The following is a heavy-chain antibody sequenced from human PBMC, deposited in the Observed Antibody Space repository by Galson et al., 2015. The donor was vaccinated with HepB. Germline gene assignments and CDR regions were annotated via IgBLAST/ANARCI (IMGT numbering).Heavy chain of an antibody. V-gene: IGHV3-72*01. D-gene: IGHD5/OR15-5a*01. CDR3: ARGHTNYFYDMDV. Sequence: SLRLSCAASGFSFSDHYMDWVHQAPGKGLEWVGRSRNKANSYTTEYAASVKGRFTISRDDSENSLFLQMNSLKTEDTAVYYCARGHTNYFYDMDVWGQGTPVTVSS. CDR2: SRNKANSYTT. J-gene: IGHJ6*02. CDR1: GFSFSDHY.